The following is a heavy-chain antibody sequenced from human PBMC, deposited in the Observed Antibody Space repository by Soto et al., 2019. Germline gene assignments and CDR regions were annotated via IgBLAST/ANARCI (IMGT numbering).Heavy chain of an antibody. V-gene: IGHV1-69*13. J-gene: IGHJ3*02. D-gene: IGHD3-22*01. CDR3: ARPHIHYYDSSDDAFDI. CDR1: GGTFSRYA. CDR2: IIPIFGTA. Sequence: SVKVSFKASGGTFSRYAISWLRQAPGQGLEWMGGIIPIFGTANYAQKFQGRVTITADESTSTAYMELSSLRSEDTAVYYCARPHIHYYDSSDDAFDIWGQGTMVTVSS.